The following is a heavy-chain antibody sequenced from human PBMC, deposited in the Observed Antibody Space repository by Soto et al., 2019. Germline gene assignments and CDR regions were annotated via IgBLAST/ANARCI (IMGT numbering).Heavy chain of an antibody. V-gene: IGHV3-23*01. Sequence: GSLRLSCAASGFSFSNFAMYWVRQAPGKGLEWVSSTRPYGDSTDYADSVKGRFTISRDNSKSTLFLQMNSLRVDDTALYFFARGPGWEPGLSTFYAMGVWGQGTTVTVSS. CDR3: ARGPGWEPGLSTFYAMGV. J-gene: IGHJ6*02. CDR2: TRPYGDST. CDR1: GFSFSNFA. D-gene: IGHD1-26*01.